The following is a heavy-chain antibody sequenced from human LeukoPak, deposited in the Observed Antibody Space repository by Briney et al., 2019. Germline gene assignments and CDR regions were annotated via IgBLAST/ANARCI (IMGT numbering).Heavy chain of an antibody. Sequence: SETLSLTCAVSGYSISSGYYWSWIRQPPGKGLEWIGSIYHSGSTYYNPSLKSRVTISVDTSKNQFSLKLSSVAAADTAVYYCARKSVTVYYFDYWGQGTLVTVSS. D-gene: IGHD2-21*02. CDR1: GYSISSGYY. CDR2: IYHSGST. J-gene: IGHJ4*02. CDR3: ARKSVTVYYFDY. V-gene: IGHV4-38-2*01.